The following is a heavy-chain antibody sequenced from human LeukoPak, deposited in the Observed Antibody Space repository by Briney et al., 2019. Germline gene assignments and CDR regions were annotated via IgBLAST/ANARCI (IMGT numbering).Heavy chain of an antibody. J-gene: IGHJ3*02. CDR3: ARSYYDFWSGYSDAFDI. V-gene: IGHV4-59*01. Sequence: KSSETLSLTCTVSGGSISSYYWSWIRQPPGKGLEWIGYIYYSGSTNYNPSLKGRVTISVDTSKNRFSLKLSSVTAADTAVYYCARSYYDFWSGYSDAFDIWGQGTMVTVSS. D-gene: IGHD3-3*01. CDR1: GGSISSYY. CDR2: IYYSGST.